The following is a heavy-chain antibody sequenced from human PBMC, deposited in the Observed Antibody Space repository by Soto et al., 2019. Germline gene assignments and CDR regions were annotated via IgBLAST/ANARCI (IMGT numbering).Heavy chain of an antibody. CDR2: IYYRGST. CDR3: ARGLDYVDCDS. J-gene: IGHJ4*02. CDR1: GDSVSSGSYY. V-gene: IGHV4-61*01. D-gene: IGHD4-17*01. Sequence: PSETLSLTCIVSGDSVSSGSYYWSWIRQPPGQGLEWIGYIYYRGSTNYNPSLKSRVTISIDTSRNQFSLELNSVPAADTALYYCARGLDYVDCDSWGQGTLVTVSS.